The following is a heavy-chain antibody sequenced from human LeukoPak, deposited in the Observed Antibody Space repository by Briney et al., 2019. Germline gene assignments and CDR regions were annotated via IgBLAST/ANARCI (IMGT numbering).Heavy chain of an antibody. CDR3: AREGTRLSGSPRWFDP. Sequence: ASVKVSCKASGYTFTSYAMHWVRQAPGQRLEWMGWINAGNGNTKYSQKFQGRVTITRDTSASTAHMELSSLRSEDTAVYYCAREGTRLSGSPRWFDPWGQGTLVTVSS. CDR2: INAGNGNT. V-gene: IGHV1-3*01. CDR1: GYTFTSYA. D-gene: IGHD3-10*01. J-gene: IGHJ5*02.